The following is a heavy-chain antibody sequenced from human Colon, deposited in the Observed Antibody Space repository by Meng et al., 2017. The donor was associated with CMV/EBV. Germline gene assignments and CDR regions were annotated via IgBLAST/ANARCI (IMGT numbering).Heavy chain of an antibody. D-gene: IGHD2-2*01. Sequence: GGSLRPSCAVSGFTFSIYAMSWVRQAPGKGLEWVSAITGRGDDTYHADSVRGRLIISRNNSKNTLYLEMSSLRVEDTAIYFCAKGSTSSRPYYFDYWGQGTLVTVSS. CDR1: GFTFSIYA. J-gene: IGHJ4*02. V-gene: IGHV3-23*01. CDR3: AKGSTSSRPYYFDY. CDR2: ITGRGDDT.